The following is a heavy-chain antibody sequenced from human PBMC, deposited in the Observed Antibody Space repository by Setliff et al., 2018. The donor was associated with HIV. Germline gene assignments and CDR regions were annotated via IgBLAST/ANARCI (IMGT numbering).Heavy chain of an antibody. Sequence: ASVKVSCKASGDTFSSYGISWVRQAPGQGLEWMGGIIPIFGSANYAQKLQGRVTITADKSTSTAYMELSSLRSEDTAVYYCARDFRYDTSGSLTGYSLDVWGQGTTVTVSS. CDR3: ARDFRYDTSGSLTGYSLDV. J-gene: IGHJ6*02. D-gene: IGHD3-22*01. CDR2: IIPIFGSA. V-gene: IGHV1-69*06. CDR1: GDTFSSYG.